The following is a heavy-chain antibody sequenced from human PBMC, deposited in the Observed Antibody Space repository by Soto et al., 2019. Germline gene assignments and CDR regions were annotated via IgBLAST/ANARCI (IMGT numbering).Heavy chain of an antibody. V-gene: IGHV3-30-3*01. D-gene: IGHD6-19*01. Sequence: GGSLRLSCAASGFTFSSYAMHWVRQAPGKGLEWGAVISYDVSNKYYADSVKSRVTISRDNSKNTLYLQMNSLRAEDTAVYYCARASSWSSLTIYYCGMADSGQGTRVTVSS. CDR1: GFTFSSYA. CDR2: ISYDVSNK. J-gene: IGHJ6*02. CDR3: ARASSWSSLTIYYCGMAD.